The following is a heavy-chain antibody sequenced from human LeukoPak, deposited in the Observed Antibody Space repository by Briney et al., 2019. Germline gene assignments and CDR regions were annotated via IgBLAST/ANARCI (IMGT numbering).Heavy chain of an antibody. J-gene: IGHJ4*02. V-gene: IGHV3-23*01. Sequence: GGSLRLSCAASGFTFSSYAMSWVRQAPGKGLEWVSAISGSGDSTYYADSVKGRFTISRDNSKNTLYLQMNSQRAEDTAVYYCAKAGTANCGGDCYSNYWGQGTLVTVPS. CDR2: ISGSGDST. CDR3: AKAGTANCGGDCYSNY. D-gene: IGHD2-21*01. CDR1: GFTFSSYA.